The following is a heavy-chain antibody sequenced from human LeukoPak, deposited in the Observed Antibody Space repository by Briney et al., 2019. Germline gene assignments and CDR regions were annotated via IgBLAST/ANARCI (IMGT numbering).Heavy chain of an antibody. CDR2: INHSGST. V-gene: IGHV4-34*01. D-gene: IGHD3-22*01. CDR3: ARGGVVVITTSLIY. Sequence: PSETLSLTCAVYGGSFSGYYWSWIRQPPGKGLEWIGEINHSGSTNYNPSLKSRVTISVDTSKNQFSLKLSSVTAADTAVYYCARGGVVVITTSLIYWGQGTLVTVSS. CDR1: GGSFSGYY. J-gene: IGHJ4*02.